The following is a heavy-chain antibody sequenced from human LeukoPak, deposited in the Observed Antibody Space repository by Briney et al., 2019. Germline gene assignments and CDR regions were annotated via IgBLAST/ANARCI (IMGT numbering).Heavy chain of an antibody. CDR3: ATWYYDSTRSPSFDP. CDR1: GYTLTELS. D-gene: IGHD3-22*01. CDR2: FDPEDGET. J-gene: IGHJ5*02. V-gene: IGHV1-24*01. Sequence: ASVKVSCKVSGYTLTELSMHWVRQAPGKGLEWMGGFDPEDGETIYAQKFQGGVTMTEDTSTDTAYMELSSLRSEDTAVYYCATWYYDSTRSPSFDPWGQGTLVTVSS.